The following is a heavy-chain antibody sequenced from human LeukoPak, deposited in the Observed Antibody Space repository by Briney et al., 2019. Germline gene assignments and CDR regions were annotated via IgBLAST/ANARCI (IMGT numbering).Heavy chain of an antibody. Sequence: PGRSLRLSCAASRFTFSSYGMHWVRQAPGKGLEWVAVIWYDGSIKDYADSVKGRFTVSRDNSKNTLFLQMNSLRAEDTAVYYCAKDGGLWVSAHWGDSWGRGTLVTVSS. CDR1: RFTFSSYG. CDR3: AKDGGLWVSAHWGDS. D-gene: IGHD7-27*01. V-gene: IGHV3-33*06. J-gene: IGHJ4*02. CDR2: IWYDGSIK.